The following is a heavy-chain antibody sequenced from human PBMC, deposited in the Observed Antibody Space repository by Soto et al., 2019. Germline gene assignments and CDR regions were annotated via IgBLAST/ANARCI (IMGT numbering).Heavy chain of an antibody. V-gene: IGHV1-3*01. J-gene: IGHJ4*02. Sequence: ASVKVSCKASGYTLTNYAIHWVRQAPGQSLEWMGWINAGNGNTKYSQKFQGRVTIIRDTSASTAYMELSSLRSEDTALYYCARGGSGNWPFDYWGQGTLVTVSS. CDR2: INAGNGNT. CDR3: ARGGSGNWPFDY. D-gene: IGHD1-1*01. CDR1: GYTLTNYA.